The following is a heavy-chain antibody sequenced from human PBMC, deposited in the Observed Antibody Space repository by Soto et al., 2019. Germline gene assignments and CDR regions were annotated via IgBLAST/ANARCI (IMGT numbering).Heavy chain of an antibody. V-gene: IGHV4-31*03. J-gene: IGHJ6*02. CDR3: ARDRPLSSSWYRVPEDYYYYYGMDV. CDR2: IYYSGST. D-gene: IGHD6-13*01. Sequence: PSETLSLTCTVSGGSISSGGYYWSWIRQHPGKGLEWIGYIYYSGSTYCNPSLKSRATISVDTSKNQFSLKLSSVTAADTAVYYCARDRPLSSSWYRVPEDYYYYYGMDVWGQGTTVTVSS. CDR1: GGSISSGGYY.